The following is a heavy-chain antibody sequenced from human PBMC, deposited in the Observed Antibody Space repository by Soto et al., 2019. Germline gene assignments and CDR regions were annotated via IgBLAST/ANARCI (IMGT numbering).Heavy chain of an antibody. CDR1: GGSISSGHYY. V-gene: IGHV4-30-4*01. J-gene: IGHJ4*02. Sequence: SETLSLTCTVSGGSISSGHYYWSWIRQPPGKGLEWIGFISYSGNTYYSASLKSRVTISVDTSKNQFSLNLSFVTAADTAVYYCATMGTPATGLFYFDNWGQGTLDTV. CDR3: ATMGTPATGLFYFDN. CDR2: ISYSGNT. D-gene: IGHD1-7*01.